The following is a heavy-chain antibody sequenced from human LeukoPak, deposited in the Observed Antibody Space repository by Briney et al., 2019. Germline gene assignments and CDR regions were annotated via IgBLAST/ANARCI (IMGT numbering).Heavy chain of an antibody. D-gene: IGHD3-3*01. CDR2: ISGSGYNS. V-gene: IGHV3-23*01. CDR3: AKWMVRRDFWSGAFDI. J-gene: IGHJ3*02. Sequence: PGGSLRLSCAASGFTFSSYAMTWVRQAPGKGLEWVSAISGSGYNSYHAGSVKGRFTISRDNSKNTLFLQMNSLRAEDTAIYYCAKWMVRRDFWSGAFDIWGQGTMVTV. CDR1: GFTFSSYA.